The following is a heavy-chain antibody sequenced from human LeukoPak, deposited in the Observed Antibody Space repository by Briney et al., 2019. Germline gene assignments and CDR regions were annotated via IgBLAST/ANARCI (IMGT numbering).Heavy chain of an antibody. D-gene: IGHD3-22*01. V-gene: IGHV3-30*18. CDR3: AKGNYIGGYYYPHFDY. Sequence: GGSLRLSCAASGFTFSSYGMHWVRQAPGKGLEWVAVISSDGNNKNYVDSVKGRFTFSRDNSKNTLYLQMNSLRAEDTAVYYCAKGNYIGGYYYPHFDYWGQGTLVTVSS. J-gene: IGHJ4*02. CDR2: ISSDGNNK. CDR1: GFTFSSYG.